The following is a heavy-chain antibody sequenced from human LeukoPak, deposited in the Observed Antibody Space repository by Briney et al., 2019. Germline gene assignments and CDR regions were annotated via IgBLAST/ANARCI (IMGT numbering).Heavy chain of an antibody. V-gene: IGHV3-48*01. CDR2: ISSSSSTI. CDR1: GFTFSSYS. Sequence: GGSLRLSCAASGFTFSSYSMNWVRQAPGKGLEWVSYISSSSSTIYYADSVKGRFTISRDNAKNSLYLQMNSLRAEDTAVYYCARVFSGSYYGYWGQGTLVTVSS. D-gene: IGHD1-26*01. CDR3: ARVFSGSYYGY. J-gene: IGHJ4*02.